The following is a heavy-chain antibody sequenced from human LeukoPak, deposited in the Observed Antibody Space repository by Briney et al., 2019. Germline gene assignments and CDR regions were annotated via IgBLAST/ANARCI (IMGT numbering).Heavy chain of an antibody. J-gene: IGHJ5*02. D-gene: IGHD3-10*01. V-gene: IGHV3-23*01. Sequence: GGSLRLSCAASGFTFSSYGMSWVRQAPGKGLEWVSAISGGGGSTYYADSVKGRFTISRDNSKNTLYLQMNSLRAEDTAVYYCAKEGSMVRGVYNCFDPWGQGTLVTVSS. CDR3: AKEGSMVRGVYNCFDP. CDR1: GFTFSSYG. CDR2: ISGGGGST.